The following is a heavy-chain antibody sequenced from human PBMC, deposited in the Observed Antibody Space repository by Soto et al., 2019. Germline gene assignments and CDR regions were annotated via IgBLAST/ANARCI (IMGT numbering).Heavy chain of an antibody. V-gene: IGHV1-69*01. D-gene: IGHD5-18*01. J-gene: IGHJ4*02. CDR1: RGTFNRYA. CDR3: ARQNRDTPMVPFDV. CDR2: LVPQFCTP. Sequence: QVQLVQSGAEVKKPGSSVKVSCLASRGTFNRYAINWVRQAPGHGLEWLGALVPQFCTPNYAQKFQDRVTIVADESTNTTSMELRGLTSDDTAVYYCARQNRDTPMVPFDVWGQGTLVTVSS.